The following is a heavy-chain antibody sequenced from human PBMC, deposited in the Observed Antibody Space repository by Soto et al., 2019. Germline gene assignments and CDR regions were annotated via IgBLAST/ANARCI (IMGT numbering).Heavy chain of an antibody. J-gene: IGHJ3*02. V-gene: IGHV3-30*03. Sequence: GGSLRLFCAASGFTFSSYGMHWVRQAPGKGLEWVAVISYDGSNKYYADSVKGRFTISRDNSKNTLYLQMNSLRAEDTAVYYCALGGGYEPNDAFDIWGQGTMVTVSS. CDR2: ISYDGSNK. D-gene: IGHD5-12*01. CDR3: ALGGGYEPNDAFDI. CDR1: GFTFSSYG.